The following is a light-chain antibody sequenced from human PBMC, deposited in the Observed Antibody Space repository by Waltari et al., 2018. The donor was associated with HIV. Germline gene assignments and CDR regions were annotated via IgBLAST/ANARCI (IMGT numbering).Light chain of an antibody. V-gene: IGLV1-47*01. J-gene: IGLJ3*02. CDR3: AAWDDSLSGPGV. Sequence: QSVLTQPPSASGTPGPRVTISCSGSGSNIGSHNVYWYKKFPGTAPNPLIFRNNQRPSGVSDRFSGSKSGTSASLAISGLRSEDEADYYCAAWDDSLSGPGVFGGGTKLTVL. CDR1: GSNIGSHN. CDR2: RNN.